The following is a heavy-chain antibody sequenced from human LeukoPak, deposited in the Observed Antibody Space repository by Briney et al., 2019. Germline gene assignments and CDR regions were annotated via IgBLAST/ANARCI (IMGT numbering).Heavy chain of an antibody. J-gene: IGHJ4*02. CDR3: AREGRYSYGPFDY. Sequence: SQTLSLTCTVSGVSISSGGYYWSWLRQHPGKGLEWIGYIYYSGSTYYNPSLKSRVTISVDTSKNQFSLKLSSVTAADTAVYYCAREGRYSYGPFDYWGQGTLVTVSS. CDR1: GVSISSGGYY. D-gene: IGHD5-18*01. V-gene: IGHV4-31*03. CDR2: IYYSGST.